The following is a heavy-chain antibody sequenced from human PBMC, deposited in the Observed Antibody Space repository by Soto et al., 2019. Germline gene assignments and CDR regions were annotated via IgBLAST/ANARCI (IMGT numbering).Heavy chain of an antibody. D-gene: IGHD2-21*02. CDR3: ARGGHVVVVTAAFDY. V-gene: IGHV1-46*03. CDR2: INPSGGHT. CDR1: GNTFSNYY. J-gene: IGHJ4*02. Sequence: QVQLVQPGAEVKKPGASVKVSCKASGNTFSNYYIHWARQAPGQGLEWMGTINPSGGHTTYAQKFLGRVTMTRDTSTSTLYMELTSLRSEDTAVYYCARGGHVVVVTAAFDYWGQGTLVTVSS.